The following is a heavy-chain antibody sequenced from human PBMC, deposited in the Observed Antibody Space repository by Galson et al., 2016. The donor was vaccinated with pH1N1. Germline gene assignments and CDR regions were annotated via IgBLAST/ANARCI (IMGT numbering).Heavy chain of an antibody. J-gene: IGHJ4*02. D-gene: IGHD1-26*01. CDR1: GGSVSNNY. CDR3: AKEGASRSAGYFES. CDR2: IYYNGNT. Sequence: ETLSFTCTVSGGSVSNNYYSWIRQSPGKGLEWIAYIYYNGNTEYNPSLKSRVTISLDTSKNQVSLNLTSVTAADTAIYYCAKEGASRSAGYFESWGQGALVTVSS. V-gene: IGHV4-59*02.